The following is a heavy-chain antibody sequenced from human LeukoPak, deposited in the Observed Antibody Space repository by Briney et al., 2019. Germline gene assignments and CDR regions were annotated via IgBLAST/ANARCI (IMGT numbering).Heavy chain of an antibody. Sequence: SVKVSCKASGGTFSSYAISWVRQAPGQGLEWMGGIIPIFGTANYAQKFQGRGTITADESTSTAYMELSSLRSEDTAVYYCANTIVEVPAALDAFDIWGQGTMVTVSS. D-gene: IGHD2-2*01. V-gene: IGHV1-69*13. CDR3: ANTIVEVPAALDAFDI. J-gene: IGHJ3*02. CDR1: GGTFSSYA. CDR2: IIPIFGTA.